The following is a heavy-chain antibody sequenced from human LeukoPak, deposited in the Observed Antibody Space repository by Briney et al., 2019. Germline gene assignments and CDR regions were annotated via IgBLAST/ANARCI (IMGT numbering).Heavy chain of an antibody. CDR3: ARDREGGRFLEWSPYYYYMDV. CDR2: ISYDGSNK. CDR1: GFTFSSYA. D-gene: IGHD3-3*01. V-gene: IGHV3-30*04. Sequence: PGGSLRLSCAASGFTFSSYAMHWVRQAPGKGLEWVAVISYDGSNKYYADSVKGRFTISRDNSKNTLYLQMNSLRAEDTAVYYCARDREGGRFLEWSPYYYYMDVWGKGTTVTVSS. J-gene: IGHJ6*03.